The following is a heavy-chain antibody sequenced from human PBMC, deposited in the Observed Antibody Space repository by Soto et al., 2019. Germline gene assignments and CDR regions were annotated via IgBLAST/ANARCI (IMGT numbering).Heavy chain of an antibody. CDR1: GGTFSSYA. V-gene: IGHV1-69*13. Sequence: SVKVSCEASGGTFSSYAISWVRQAPGQGLEWMGGIIPIFGTANYAQKFQGRVTITADESTSTAYMELSSLRSEDTAVYYCARAPFSYCGGDCYSGDAFDIWGQGTMVTVSS. CDR2: IIPIFGTA. D-gene: IGHD2-21*02. CDR3: ARAPFSYCGGDCYSGDAFDI. J-gene: IGHJ3*02.